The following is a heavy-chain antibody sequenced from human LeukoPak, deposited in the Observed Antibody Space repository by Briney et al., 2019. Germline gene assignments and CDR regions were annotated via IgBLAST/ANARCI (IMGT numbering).Heavy chain of an antibody. J-gene: IGHJ4*02. CDR3: ARDLDSSRLRYFDWLFY. D-gene: IGHD3-9*01. Sequence: GGSLKLSCAASGFTVSNNYMRWVRQAPGKGLEWVSLIYSGGSTYYADSVKGRFTVSRDNSKNTLYLQMGSLRAEDMAVYYCARDLDSSRLRYFDWLFYWGQGTLVTVSS. CDR1: GFTVSNNY. V-gene: IGHV3-66*01. CDR2: IYSGGST.